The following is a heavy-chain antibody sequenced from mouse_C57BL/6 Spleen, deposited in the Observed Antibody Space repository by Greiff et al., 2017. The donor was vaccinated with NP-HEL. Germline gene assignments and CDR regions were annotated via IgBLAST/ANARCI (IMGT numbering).Heavy chain of an antibody. CDR2: IYPGDGDT. CDR3: SRHDYDGV. J-gene: IGHJ2*01. CDR1: GYAFSSSW. D-gene: IGHD2-4*01. V-gene: IGHV1-80*01. Sequence: VQLQQSGAELVKPGASVKISCKASGYAFSSSWMNWVKQRPGKGLEWIGQIYPGDGDTNYNGKFKGKATLTADKSSSTAYMQLSSLTSEDSAVYFCSRHDYDGVWGQGTTLTVSS.